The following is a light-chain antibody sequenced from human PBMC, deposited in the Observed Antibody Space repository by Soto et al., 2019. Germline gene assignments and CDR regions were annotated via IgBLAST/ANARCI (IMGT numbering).Light chain of an antibody. CDR2: WAS. CDR3: QQEYSTPWT. CDR1: QSVLYSSNNKIY. J-gene: IGKJ1*01. V-gene: IGKV4-1*01. Sequence: DIVMTQSPDSLAVSLGERATINCKSSQSVLYSSNNKIYLAWYQQKPGQPPKLLIYWASTRESGVPDRFSGSGSGTDFTLTISNMQAEDVAVYYCQQEYSTPWTFGQGTKVEIK.